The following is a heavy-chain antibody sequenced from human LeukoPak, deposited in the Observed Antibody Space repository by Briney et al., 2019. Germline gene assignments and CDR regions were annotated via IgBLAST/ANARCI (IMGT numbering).Heavy chain of an antibody. CDR1: GYTFTGYY. CDR3: ARDLALFCGGDCYLGPTDY. J-gene: IGHJ4*02. V-gene: IGHV1-2*02. CDR2: INPNSGGT. Sequence: GASVKVPCKASGYTFTGYYMHWVRQAPGQGLEWMGWINPNSGGTNYAQKFQGRVTMTRDTSISTAYMELSRLRSDDTAVYYCARDLALFCGGDCYLGPTDYWGQGTLVTVSS. D-gene: IGHD2-21*02.